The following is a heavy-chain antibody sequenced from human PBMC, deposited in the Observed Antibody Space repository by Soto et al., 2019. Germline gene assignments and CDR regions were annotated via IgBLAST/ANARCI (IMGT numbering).Heavy chain of an antibody. D-gene: IGHD2-2*01. Sequence: SETLSLTCAVYGGSFSGYYWSWIRQPPGMGLEWIGEINHSGSTNYNPSLKSRVTISVDTSKNQFSLKLSSVTAADTAVYYCARDARRYCSSTSCYESLLWGQGTLVTVSS. CDR1: GGSFSGYY. J-gene: IGHJ4*02. CDR2: INHSGST. CDR3: ARDARRYCSSTSCYESLL. V-gene: IGHV4-34*01.